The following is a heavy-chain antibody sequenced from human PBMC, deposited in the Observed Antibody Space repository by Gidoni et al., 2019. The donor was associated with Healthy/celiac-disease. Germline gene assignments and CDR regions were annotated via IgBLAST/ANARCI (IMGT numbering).Heavy chain of an antibody. Sequence: QVQLVESGGGVVQPVRSLRLSCAASGFTFSSYGMHWVRQAPGKGLEWVAVISYDGSNKYYADSVKGRFTISRDNYKNTLYLQMNSLRAEDTAVYYCANDRHKYCSGGSCYLDPFDYWGQGTLVTVSS. CDR1: GFTFSSYG. CDR3: ANDRHKYCSGGSCYLDPFDY. J-gene: IGHJ4*02. CDR2: ISYDGSNK. V-gene: IGHV3-30*18. D-gene: IGHD2-15*01.